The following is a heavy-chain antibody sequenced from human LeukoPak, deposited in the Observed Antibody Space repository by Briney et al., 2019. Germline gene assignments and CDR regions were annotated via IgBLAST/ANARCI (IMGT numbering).Heavy chain of an antibody. J-gene: IGHJ5*02. D-gene: IGHD1-26*01. CDR2: IYTSGST. CDR3: ARVWVGDTKGWFDP. V-gene: IGHV4-61*02. Sequence: SETLSLTCSVSSGSISSGSYYWSWIRQPAGKGLEWIGRIYTSGSTNYNPSLKCRVTISVDTSKNQFSLKLSSVTAADTAVYYCARVWVGDTKGWFDPWGQGTLVTVSS. CDR1: SGSISSGSYY.